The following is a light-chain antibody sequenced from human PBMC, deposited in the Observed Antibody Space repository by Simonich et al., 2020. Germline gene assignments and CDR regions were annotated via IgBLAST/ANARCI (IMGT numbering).Light chain of an antibody. J-gene: IGLJ3*02. V-gene: IGLV9-49*01. CDR1: SGYSNYK. CDR3: GADHGSGSNFVWV. Sequence: QPVLTQPPSASASLGASVTLTCTLSSGYSNYKVDWYQPRPGNGPRFWMRWGTGGIVGSKGDGIPDRFSVLGSGLNRYLTIKNIQEEDESDYHCGADHGSGSNFVWVFGGGTKLTVL. CDR2: WGTGGIVG.